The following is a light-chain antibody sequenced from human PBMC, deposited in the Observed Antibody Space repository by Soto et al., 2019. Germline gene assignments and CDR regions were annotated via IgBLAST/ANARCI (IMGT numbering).Light chain of an antibody. CDR2: GAF. CDR1: QGVSGY. J-gene: IGKJ1*01. V-gene: IGKV3-11*01. CDR3: QQRSNWPRT. Sequence: EIVLTRSPGTLSLSPGERATLSCRASQGVSGYLAWYQQKPGQAPTLLIYGAFNRATGIPARFSGSGSGTDFTLTISSLEPEDFAVYYCQQRSNWPRTFGQGTKVDIK.